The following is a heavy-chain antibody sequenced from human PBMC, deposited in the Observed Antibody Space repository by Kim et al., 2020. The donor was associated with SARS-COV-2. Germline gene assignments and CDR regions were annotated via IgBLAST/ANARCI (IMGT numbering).Heavy chain of an antibody. CDR1: GGSFSGYY. Sequence: SETLSLTCAVYGGSFSGYYWSWIRQPPGKGLEWIGEINHSGSTNYNPSLKSRVTISVDTSKNQFSLKLSSVTAADTAVYYCASRLYCSGGSCSYLGRFDP. CDR3: ASRLYCSGGSCSYLGRFDP. V-gene: IGHV4-34*01. J-gene: IGHJ5*02. CDR2: INHSGST. D-gene: IGHD2-15*01.